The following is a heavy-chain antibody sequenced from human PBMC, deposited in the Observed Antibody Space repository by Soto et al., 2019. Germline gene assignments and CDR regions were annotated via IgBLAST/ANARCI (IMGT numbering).Heavy chain of an antibody. D-gene: IGHD3-10*01. CDR3: SRENWFQDY. V-gene: IGHV3-7*03. CDR2: IKKDGSEQ. J-gene: IGHJ4*02. Sequence: GGSLRLSCAASGFTFTAYYMTWVRQAPGKGLEWVASIKKDGSEQYYVDSVKGRFTISRDNAKNSLYLQMNSLRAGDTALYYCSRENWFQDYWGQGTLVTVSS. CDR1: GFTFTAYY.